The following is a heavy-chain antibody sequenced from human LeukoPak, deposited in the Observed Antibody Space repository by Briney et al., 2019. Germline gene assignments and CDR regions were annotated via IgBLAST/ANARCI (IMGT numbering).Heavy chain of an antibody. CDR1: GYTFSSYD. V-gene: IGHV1-8*01. CDR3: ARVRRYCSSTSCDNPVGY. Sequence: ASVKVSCKASGYTFSSYDINWVRQATGQGLEWMGWMNPNSGNTGYAQKFQGRVTMTRNTSISTAYMDLSSLRSEDTAVYYCARVRRYCSSTSCDNPVGYWGQGTLVTVSS. D-gene: IGHD2-2*01. CDR2: MNPNSGNT. J-gene: IGHJ4*02.